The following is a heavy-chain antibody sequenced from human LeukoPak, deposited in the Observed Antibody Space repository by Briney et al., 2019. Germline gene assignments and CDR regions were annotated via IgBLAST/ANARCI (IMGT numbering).Heavy chain of an antibody. CDR1: GFTFSAWD. CDR2: ISASGDMT. Sequence: GGSLRLSCSASGFTFSAWDMHWVRQAPGKGLEWVSAISASGDMTYYGDSTKGRFTISRDNSKNTLYLQMNSLGAEDTALYYCAKRHCSGGTCYPIDYWGQGTLVTVSS. CDR3: AKRHCSGGTCYPIDY. D-gene: IGHD2-15*01. J-gene: IGHJ4*02. V-gene: IGHV3-23*01.